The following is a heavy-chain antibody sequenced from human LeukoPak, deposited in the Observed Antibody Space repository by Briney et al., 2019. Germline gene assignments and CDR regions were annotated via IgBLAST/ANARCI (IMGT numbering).Heavy chain of an antibody. CDR3: ARLGLDYGGNSGAFDI. CDR1: GYSFTSYW. J-gene: IGHJ3*02. D-gene: IGHD4-23*01. Sequence: RGESLKISCKGSGYSFTSYWIGWVRQMPGKGLEWTGIIYPGDSDTRYSPSFQGQVTISADKSISTAYLQWSSLKASDTAMYYCARLGLDYGGNSGAFDIWGQGTMVTVSS. CDR2: IYPGDSDT. V-gene: IGHV5-51*01.